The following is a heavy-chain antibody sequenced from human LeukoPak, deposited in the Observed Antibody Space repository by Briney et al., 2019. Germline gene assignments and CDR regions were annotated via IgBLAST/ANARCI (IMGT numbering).Heavy chain of an antibody. D-gene: IGHD3-3*01. J-gene: IGHJ6*03. CDR3: ARGQPYYDFWSGYYPYMDV. CDR2: IIPIFGTA. CDR1: GGTFSSYA. Sequence: SVKVSCKASGGTFSSYAISWVRQAPGQGLEWMGGIIPIFGTANYAQKFQGRVTITTDESTSTAYMELSSLRSEDTAVYYCARGQPYYDFWSGYYPYMDVWGKGTTVTVSS. V-gene: IGHV1-69*05.